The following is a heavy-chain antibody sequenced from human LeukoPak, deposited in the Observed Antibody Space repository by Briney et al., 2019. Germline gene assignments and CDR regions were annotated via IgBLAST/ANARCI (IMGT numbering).Heavy chain of an antibody. V-gene: IGHV3-9*01. CDR1: GFTFDNYA. D-gene: IGHD3-10*01. CDR2: ISWNSGTI. CDR3: AKDRPGGFDY. Sequence: GRSLRLSCAASGFTFDNYAMHWVRQAPGKGLEWVSGISWNSGTIGYADSVKGRFTISRDNAKNSLYLQMNSLRAEDTALYYCAKDRPGGFDYWAREPWSPSPQ. J-gene: IGHJ4*02.